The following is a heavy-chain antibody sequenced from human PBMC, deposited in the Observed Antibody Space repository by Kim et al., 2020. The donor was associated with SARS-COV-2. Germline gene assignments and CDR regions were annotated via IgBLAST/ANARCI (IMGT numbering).Heavy chain of an antibody. CDR1: GGSISSSSYY. CDR3: ARLLGGLYYSGSYPDY. V-gene: IGHV4-39*01. D-gene: IGHD1-26*01. CDR2: IYYSGST. Sequence: SETLSLTCTVSGGSISSSSYYWGWIRQPPGKGLEWIGSIYYSGSTYYNPSLKSRVTISVDTSKNQFSLKLSSVTAADTAVYYCARLLGGLYYSGSYPDYWGQGTLVTVSS. J-gene: IGHJ4*02.